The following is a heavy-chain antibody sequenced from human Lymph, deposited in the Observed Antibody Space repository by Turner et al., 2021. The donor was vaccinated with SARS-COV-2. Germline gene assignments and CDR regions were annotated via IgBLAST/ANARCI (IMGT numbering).Heavy chain of an antibody. CDR3: ARGALEYSSYFYYYGMDV. CDR1: GFPFSSYE. V-gene: IGHV3-48*03. J-gene: IGHJ6*02. Sequence: EMQLVESGGGLVQPGGSLRLSCAASGFPFSSYEMNWVRQAPGKGLEWVSYISSSGSTIYYADSVKGRFTISRDNAKNSLYLQMNSLRAEDTAVYYCARGALEYSSYFYYYGMDVWGQGTTVTVSS. D-gene: IGHD6-6*01. CDR2: ISSSGSTI.